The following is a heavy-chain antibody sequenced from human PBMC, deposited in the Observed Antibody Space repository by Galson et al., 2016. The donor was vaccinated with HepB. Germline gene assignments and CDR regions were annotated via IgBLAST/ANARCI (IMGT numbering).Heavy chain of an antibody. J-gene: IGHJ4*02. CDR3: ARVGDLGGDYFDY. CDR2: IYGGGTT. Sequence: SLRLSCAASGFTFSSYGMHWVRQAPGKGLEWVSVIYGGGTTYYADSVKDTFTISRDNSKNTVHLQMTSLRAEDTAVYYCARVGDLGGDYFDYWGRGTLVTVSS. CDR1: GFTFSSYG. D-gene: IGHD2-21*01. V-gene: IGHV3-NL1*01.